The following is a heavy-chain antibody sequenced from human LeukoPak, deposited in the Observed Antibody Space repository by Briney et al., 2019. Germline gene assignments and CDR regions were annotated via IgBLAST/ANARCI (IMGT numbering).Heavy chain of an antibody. D-gene: IGHD2-15*01. Sequence: GESLKISCKGSGYSFTSYWIGWVRQMPGKGLEWMGIIYPGDSDTRYSPSFQGQVTISADKSISTAYLRWSSLKASDTAMYYCARLWGGYCSGGSCHGGAFDIWGQGTMVTVSS. J-gene: IGHJ3*02. V-gene: IGHV5-51*01. CDR2: IYPGDSDT. CDR3: ARLWGGYCSGGSCHGGAFDI. CDR1: GYSFTSYW.